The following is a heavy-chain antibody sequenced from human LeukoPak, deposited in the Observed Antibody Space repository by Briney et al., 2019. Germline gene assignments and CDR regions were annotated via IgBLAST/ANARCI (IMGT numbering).Heavy chain of an antibody. D-gene: IGHD2-15*01. CDR2: IIPILGIT. CDR1: GGTFSRYA. J-gene: IGHJ3*02. Sequence: ASVKVSCKASGGTFSRYAISWVRQAPGQGLEWMGRIIPILGITNYAQKFQGRVTITADKFTSTVHMELSSLRSEDTAVYYCARAPDMGAFDIWGQGTMVTVSS. CDR3: ARAPDMGAFDI. V-gene: IGHV1-69*04.